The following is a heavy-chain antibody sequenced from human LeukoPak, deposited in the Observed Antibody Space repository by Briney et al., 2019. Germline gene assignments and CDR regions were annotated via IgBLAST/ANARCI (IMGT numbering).Heavy chain of an antibody. J-gene: IGHJ4*02. CDR3: ARPLNYSRSGYYIHYFDY. V-gene: IGHV1-46*01. CDR1: GYTFTSYY. D-gene: IGHD3-22*01. CDR2: INPSGSST. Sequence: ASVKVSCKASGYTFTSYYMHWVRQAPGQGLEWMGIINPSGSSTRYAQTFQGRVTMTRDTSTSTVYIELSSLRSEDTAVYYCARPLNYSRSGYYIHYFDYSGQGNLVTVS.